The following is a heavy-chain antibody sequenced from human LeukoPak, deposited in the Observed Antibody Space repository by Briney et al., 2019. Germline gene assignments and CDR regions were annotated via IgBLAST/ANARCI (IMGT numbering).Heavy chain of an antibody. Sequence: PSETLSLTCTVSGGSISSHYWCWIRQPPGEGLEWIGYIYYSGSTNYNPSLKSRVTISVDTSKNQFSLKLSSVTAADTAVYYCARGFYMDVWGKGTTVTVSS. CDR1: GGSISSHY. V-gene: IGHV4-59*11. CDR3: ARGFYMDV. CDR2: IYYSGST. J-gene: IGHJ6*03.